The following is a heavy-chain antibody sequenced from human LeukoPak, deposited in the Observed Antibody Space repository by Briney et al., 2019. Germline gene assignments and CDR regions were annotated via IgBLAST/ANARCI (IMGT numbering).Heavy chain of an antibody. J-gene: IGHJ5*02. CDR2: ISYDGSNK. CDR1: GFTFSSYG. Sequence: GGSLRLSCAASGFTFSSYGMHWVRQAPGKGLEWVAVISYDGSNKYYADSVKGRFTISRDNSKNTLYLQMNSLRAEDTAVYYCAKEGIVVGWFDPWGQGTLVTVSS. CDR3: AKEGIVVGWFDP. D-gene: IGHD2-2*01. V-gene: IGHV3-30*18.